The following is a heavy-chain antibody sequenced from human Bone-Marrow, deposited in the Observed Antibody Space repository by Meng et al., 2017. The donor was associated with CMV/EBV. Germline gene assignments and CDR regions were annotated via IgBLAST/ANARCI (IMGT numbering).Heavy chain of an antibody. V-gene: IGHV3-48*01. Sequence: GESLKISCAASGFTFSTYSMNWVRQARGKGLEWVSYISSSTNTIYYADSVKGRFTISRDNAKNSLYLQMNSLRAEDMAVYFCASWGSFDKWGQGTLVTV. CDR1: GFTFSTYS. CDR2: ISSSTNTI. D-gene: IGHD3-16*01. CDR3: ASWGSFDK. J-gene: IGHJ4*02.